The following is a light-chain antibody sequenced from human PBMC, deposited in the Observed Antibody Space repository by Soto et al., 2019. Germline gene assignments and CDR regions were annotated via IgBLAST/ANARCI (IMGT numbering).Light chain of an antibody. V-gene: IGKV4-1*01. CDR1: QSVLYSSDNKNY. J-gene: IGKJ3*01. CDR2: WAS. CDR3: QQYGNPPPT. Sequence: DIVMTQSPDSLAVSLGERATINCRSSQSVLYSSDNKNYLAWYQQKPGQPPKLLISWASTRDSGVPDRFTGSGSGTDFALTSSSLHAEDLSVYYCQQYGNPPPTFGHGNKV.